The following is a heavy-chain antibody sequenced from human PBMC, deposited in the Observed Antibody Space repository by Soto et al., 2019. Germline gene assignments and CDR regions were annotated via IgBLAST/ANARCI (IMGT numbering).Heavy chain of an antibody. CDR3: ARHEYVSSSYDLLDV. Sequence: SETLSLTCSVSGGSVTNINYFWAWIRQSPGKGLEWIANIYYTGTTFYNPSLRSRVSMTMDASKNRFSLNLSSVTASDTALYYCARHEYVSSSYDLLDVWGRGTMVTVS. J-gene: IGHJ3*01. CDR1: GGSVTNINYF. CDR2: IYYTGTT. D-gene: IGHD3-22*01. V-gene: IGHV4-39*01.